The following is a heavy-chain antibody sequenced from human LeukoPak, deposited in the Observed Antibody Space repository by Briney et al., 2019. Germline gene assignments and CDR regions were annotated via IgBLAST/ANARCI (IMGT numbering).Heavy chain of an antibody. J-gene: IGHJ4*02. CDR2: MSYDGSES. CDR1: GFTFSTHA. Sequence: GGSLRLSCVGPGFTFSTHAIHWVRQTPDKGLEWVAVMSYDGSESFYADSVKGRFTVSRDNAKNSLYLQMNSLRAEDTAVYYCARFKYNWNHYFDYWGQGTLVTVSS. D-gene: IGHD1-20*01. V-gene: IGHV3-30*03. CDR3: ARFKYNWNHYFDY.